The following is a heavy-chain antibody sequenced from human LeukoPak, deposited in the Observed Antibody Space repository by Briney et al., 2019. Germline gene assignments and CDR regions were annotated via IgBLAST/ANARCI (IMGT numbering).Heavy chain of an antibody. V-gene: IGHV3-30*04. CDR2: ISYDGSNK. CDR3: AGWVEMATIGRFDP. Sequence: GGSLRLSCAASGFTFSSYAMHWVRQAPGKGLGWVAVISYDGSNKYYADSVKGRFTISRDNSKNTLYLQMNSLRAEDTAVYYCAGWVEMATIGRFDPWGQGTLVTVSS. J-gene: IGHJ5*02. CDR1: GFTFSSYA. D-gene: IGHD5-24*01.